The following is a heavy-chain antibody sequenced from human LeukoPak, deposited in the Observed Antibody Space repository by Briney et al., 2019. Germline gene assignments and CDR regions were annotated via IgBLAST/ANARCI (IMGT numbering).Heavy chain of an antibody. V-gene: IGHV1-8*03. CDR2: MNPNSGNT. CDR1: GYAFTSYE. D-gene: IGHD6-6*01. J-gene: IGHJ5*02. CDR3: ARRRSSSSSRSWFDP. Sequence: ASVKVSCKASGYAFTSYEINGVRQATGQGLEWRGWMNPNSGNTGYAQKFQGRVTITRNTSISTAYMELSSLRSEDTAVYYCARRRSSSSSRSWFDPWGQGTLVTVSS.